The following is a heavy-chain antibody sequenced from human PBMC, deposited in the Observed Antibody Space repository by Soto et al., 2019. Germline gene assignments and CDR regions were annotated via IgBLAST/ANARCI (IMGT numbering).Heavy chain of an antibody. CDR2: INPSGGST. V-gene: IGHV1-46*01. CDR3: ASRGQVLRYFDWRYYYGMDV. D-gene: IGHD3-9*01. Sequence: VASVKVSCKASGGTFSSYTISWVRQAPGQGLEWMGRINPSGGSTSYAQKFQGRVTMTRDTSTSTVYMELSSLRSEDTAVYYCASRGQVLRYFDWRYYYGMDVWGQGTTVTVSS. CDR1: GGTFSSYT. J-gene: IGHJ6*02.